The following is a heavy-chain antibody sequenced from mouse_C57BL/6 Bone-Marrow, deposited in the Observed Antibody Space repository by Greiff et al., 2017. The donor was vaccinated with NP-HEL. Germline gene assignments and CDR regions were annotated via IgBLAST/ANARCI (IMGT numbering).Heavy chain of an antibody. CDR3: ARRLICSYFDV. D-gene: IGHD1-1*01. J-gene: IGHJ1*03. Sequence: QVTLKVSGPGILQSSQTLSLTCSFSGFSLSTSGMGVSWIRQPSGKGLEWLAHIYWDDDKRYNPSLKSQLTISKDTSRNQVFLKITSVDTADTATYYCARRLICSYFDVWGTGTTVTVSS. CDR2: IYWDDDK. CDR1: GFSLSTSGMG. V-gene: IGHV8-12*01.